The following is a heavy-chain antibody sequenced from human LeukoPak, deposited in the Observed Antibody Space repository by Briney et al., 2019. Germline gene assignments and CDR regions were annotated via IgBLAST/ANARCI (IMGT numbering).Heavy chain of an antibody. J-gene: IGHJ5*02. Sequence: GGSLRLSCAISGFTFNNFAMSWVRQAPGKGLEWVSSISGSGAGTYYADSVKGRFTISRDSSKNTLFLQMNSLRAEDTALYYCERSCSSISGFAYSTEGLNWFGPWGQGTLVTVSS. V-gene: IGHV3-23*01. CDR3: ERSCSSISGFAYSTEGLNWFGP. D-gene: IGHD2-15*01. CDR1: GFTFNNFA. CDR2: ISGSGAGT.